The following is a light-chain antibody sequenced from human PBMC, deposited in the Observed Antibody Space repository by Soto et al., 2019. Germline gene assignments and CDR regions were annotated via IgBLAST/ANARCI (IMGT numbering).Light chain of an antibody. Sequence: DIVMTQTPLSSPVTLGQPASISCRSSQSLLHSDGNTYLSWLQQRPGQPPRLLVYKISNRLSGVPDIFSGSGAGTDFTLKISRVEAQDVGVYYCMQATQFPPYTFGQGTKLEIE. V-gene: IGKV2-24*01. CDR2: KIS. CDR3: MQATQFPPYT. CDR1: QSLLHSDGNTY. J-gene: IGKJ2*01.